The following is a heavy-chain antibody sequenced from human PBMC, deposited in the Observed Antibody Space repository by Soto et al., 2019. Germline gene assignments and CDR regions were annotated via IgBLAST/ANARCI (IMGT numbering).Heavy chain of an antibody. J-gene: IGHJ4*02. CDR2: IWYDGSNK. CDR3: ARDRGRVGALGDY. CDR1: GFTFSSYG. V-gene: IGHV3-33*01. Sequence: SGGSLRLSCAASGFTFSSYGMHWVCQAPGKGLEWVAVIWYDGSNKYYADSVKGRFTISRDNSKNTLYLQMNSLRAEDTAVYYFARDRGRVGALGDYWGQGSLVTGSS. D-gene: IGHD1-26*01.